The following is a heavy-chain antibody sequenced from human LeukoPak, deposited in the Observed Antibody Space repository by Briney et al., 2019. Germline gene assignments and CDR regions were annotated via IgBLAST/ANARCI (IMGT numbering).Heavy chain of an antibody. Sequence: GGSLRLSCAASGFTFSTYAMNWVRRAPGKGLEWVSAISGSGGSTYYADSVKGRFTISRDNSKNTLYLQMNSLRAEDTAVYYCAKARYSGYDKKRYYFDYWGQGTLVTVSS. CDR2: ISGSGGST. CDR3: AKARYSGYDKKRYYFDY. D-gene: IGHD5-12*01. V-gene: IGHV3-23*01. CDR1: GFTFSTYA. J-gene: IGHJ4*02.